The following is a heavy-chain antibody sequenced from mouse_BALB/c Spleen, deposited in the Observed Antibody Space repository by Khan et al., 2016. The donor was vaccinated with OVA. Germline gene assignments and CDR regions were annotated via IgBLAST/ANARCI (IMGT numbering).Heavy chain of an antibody. CDR2: IYPFNDDT. D-gene: IGHD1-1*01. CDR1: GYTFTSYV. Sequence: EVQLQQSGPELVKPGASVKMSCKASGYTFTSYVMHWVKQKPGLGLEWIGYIYPFNDDTKYNEKFKDKATLTSDKSSSTAYMELRSLTSEDSAVYYCAPVCAHYVSFAYWGQGTLVTVSS. V-gene: IGHV1S136*01. CDR3: APVCAHYVSFAY. J-gene: IGHJ3*01.